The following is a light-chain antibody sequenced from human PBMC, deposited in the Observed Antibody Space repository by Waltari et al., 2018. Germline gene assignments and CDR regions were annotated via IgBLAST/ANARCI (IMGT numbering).Light chain of an antibody. Sequence: QSALTQPASVSGSPGQSISISCTGTSSDVGLYNYVSWYQQYPGKAPKLMIYEVSNRPSGVSNRFSGSKSDNTASLTISGLQAEDEADYYCSSYTSSSTWVFGGGTKLTVL. CDR1: SSDVGLYNY. CDR2: EVS. V-gene: IGLV2-14*01. CDR3: SSYTSSSTWV. J-gene: IGLJ3*02.